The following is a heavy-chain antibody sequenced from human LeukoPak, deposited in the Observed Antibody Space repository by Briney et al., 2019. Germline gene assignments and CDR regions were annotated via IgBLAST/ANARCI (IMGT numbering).Heavy chain of an antibody. CDR1: GFIVSSKH. CDR2: VYSGSST. Sequence: GGSLRLSCAASGFIVSSKHMNWVRQAPGKGLEWVSVVYSGSSTYYADSVKGRFTISRGNSKNTLYLQMNSLRAEDTAVYYCAKGAYNMDVWGQGTTVTVSS. D-gene: IGHD1-1*01. CDR3: AKGAYNMDV. J-gene: IGHJ6*02. V-gene: IGHV3-53*01.